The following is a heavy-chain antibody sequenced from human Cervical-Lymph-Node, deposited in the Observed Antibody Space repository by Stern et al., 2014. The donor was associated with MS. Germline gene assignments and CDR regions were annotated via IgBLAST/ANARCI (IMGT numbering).Heavy chain of an antibody. CDR3: ARGVMVAATYAYDI. D-gene: IGHD2-15*01. CDR1: GFTFSTYW. J-gene: IGHJ3*02. Sequence: EMQLVESGGGLVQPGGSLRLSCAASGFTFSTYWMHWVRQAPGKGLVWVSRINSYESSTSYADSVKGRFSISRDNDKNTLYLQMNSLRAEDTAVYYCARGVMVAATYAYDIWCQGTMVTISS. CDR2: INSYESST. V-gene: IGHV3-74*02.